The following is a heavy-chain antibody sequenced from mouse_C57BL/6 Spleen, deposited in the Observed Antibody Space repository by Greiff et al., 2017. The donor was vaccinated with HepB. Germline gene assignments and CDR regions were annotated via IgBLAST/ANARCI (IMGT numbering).Heavy chain of an antibody. CDR2: IHPNSGST. V-gene: IGHV1-64*01. D-gene: IGHD1-1*01. J-gene: IGHJ1*03. CDR1: GYTFTSYW. Sequence: VQLQQPGAELVKPGASVKLSCKASGYTFTSYWMHWVKQRPGQGLEWIGMIHPNSGSTNYNEKFKSKATLTVDKSSSTAYMQLSSLTSEDSAVHYCSRPGDYGSSYWYFDVWGTGTTVTVSS. CDR3: SRPGDYGSSYWYFDV.